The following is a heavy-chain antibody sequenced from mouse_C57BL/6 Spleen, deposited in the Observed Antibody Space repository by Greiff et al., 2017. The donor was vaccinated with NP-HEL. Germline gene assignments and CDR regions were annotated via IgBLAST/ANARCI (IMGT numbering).Heavy chain of an antibody. CDR2: IWWDDDK. CDR3: ARRASSYYYGSPAWFAY. Sequence: QVTLKESGPGILQPSQTLSLTCSFSGFSLSTFGMGVGWIRQPSGKGLEWLAHIWWDDDKYYNPALKSRLTISKDTANNQVFLKISNVDTADTATYYCARRASSYYYGSPAWFAYWGQGTLVTVSA. J-gene: IGHJ3*01. CDR1: GFSLSTFGMG. V-gene: IGHV8-8*01. D-gene: IGHD1-1*01.